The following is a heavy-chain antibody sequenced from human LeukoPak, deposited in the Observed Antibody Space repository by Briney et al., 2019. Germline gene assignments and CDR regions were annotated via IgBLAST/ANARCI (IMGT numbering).Heavy chain of an antibody. Sequence: SETLSLTCTVSGDSISTNIYSCGWIRQPPGKGLEWIGSIYYSGSTYYNPSLKSRVTISIDTSKNQFSLKLTSVTAADTAVFYCARHAVTTTFDYWGQGTLVTVSS. CDR1: GDSISTNIYS. V-gene: IGHV4-39*01. CDR2: IYYSGST. J-gene: IGHJ4*02. D-gene: IGHD4-17*01. CDR3: ARHAVTTTFDY.